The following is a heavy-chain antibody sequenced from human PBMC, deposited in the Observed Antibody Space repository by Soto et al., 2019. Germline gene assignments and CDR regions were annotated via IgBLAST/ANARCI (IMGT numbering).Heavy chain of an antibody. J-gene: IGHJ4*02. CDR1: GYIFTSYW. CDR2: IYLSDSDT. CDR3: ARYSSGWPYYFDY. Sequence: VESLKISCKGSGYIFTSYWISCLLQMPGKVLEWMEIIYLSDSDTRYSPSFQGRVTISADKSISTAYLQWSSLKASDTAMYYCARYSSGWPYYFDYWGQGTLVTVSS. V-gene: IGHV5-51*01. D-gene: IGHD6-19*01.